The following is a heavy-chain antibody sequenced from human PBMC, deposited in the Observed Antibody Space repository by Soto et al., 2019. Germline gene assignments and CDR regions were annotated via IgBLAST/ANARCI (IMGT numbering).Heavy chain of an antibody. Sequence: QVNLVESGGGVVQPGKSLRLSCEASGFSFRSYGLHWVRQAPGKGLEWVGLISYDGSNKFYADSVRGRFTISRDNSNNTLYLQMTSLRVEDTAVYYCAKALFSGGSYPNWFDPWGHGTLVTVSS. J-gene: IGHJ5*02. D-gene: IGHD1-26*01. CDR3: AKALFSGGSYPNWFDP. CDR1: GFSFRSYG. CDR2: ISYDGSNK. V-gene: IGHV3-30*18.